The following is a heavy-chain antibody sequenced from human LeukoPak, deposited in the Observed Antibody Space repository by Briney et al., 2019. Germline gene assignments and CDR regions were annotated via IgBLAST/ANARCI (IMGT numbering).Heavy chain of an antibody. J-gene: IGHJ4*02. CDR2: INHSGST. V-gene: IGHV4-34*01. CDR3: ARGPTLKY. CDR1: GGSFSGYY. Sequence: PSETLSLTCAVYGGSFSGYYWSWIRQPPEKGLEWIGEINHSGSTNYNPSLKSRVTISVDTSKNQFSLKLSSVTAADTAVYYCARGPTLKYWGQGTLVTVSS.